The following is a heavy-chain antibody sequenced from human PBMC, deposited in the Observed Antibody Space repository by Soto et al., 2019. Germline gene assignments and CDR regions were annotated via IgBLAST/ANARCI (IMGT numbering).Heavy chain of an antibody. V-gene: IGHV1-2*02. CDR1: GYTLTDYY. Sequence: QVHLVQSGAEVKKPGASVTVSCKTSGYTLTDYYMHWVRQAPGQGLEWKAWINPHTGDTGIAERFQGRVTMTRDTSTNTALMDLTSLTSDDTAIYFCAREGGAAPGARREWYLDLWGRGSLVTVSS. CDR3: AREGGAAPGARREWYLDL. CDR2: INPHTGDT. D-gene: IGHD6-25*01. J-gene: IGHJ2*01.